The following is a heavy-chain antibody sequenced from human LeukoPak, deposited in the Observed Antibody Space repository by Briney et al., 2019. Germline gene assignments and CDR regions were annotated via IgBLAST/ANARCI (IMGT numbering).Heavy chain of an antibody. J-gene: IGHJ5*02. V-gene: IGHV1-3*01. CDR1: GYTFTIYA. CDR2: INAGNGNT. D-gene: IGHD3-3*01. Sequence: ASVTVSCTASGYTFTIYAMHWVRQAPGQRLEWMGWINAGNGNTKYSQKFQGRVTITRDTSASTAYMELSSLRSEDTAVYYCAREGTIFGVVIGWTWFDPWGQGTLVTVSS. CDR3: AREGTIFGVVIGWTWFDP.